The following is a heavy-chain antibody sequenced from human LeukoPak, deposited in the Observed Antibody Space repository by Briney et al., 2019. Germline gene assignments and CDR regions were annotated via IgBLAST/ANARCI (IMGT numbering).Heavy chain of an antibody. CDR1: SGSISDYY. CDR2: IYYSGST. V-gene: IGHV4-59*01. CDR3: ARELQVGNTGYYFDY. J-gene: IGHJ4*02. Sequence: SETLSLTCTVSSGSISDYYWSWIRQPPGKGLEWIGYIYYSGSTNYNPSLKSRVTILVDMSKNQFSLKMSSVTAADTAVYYCARELQVGNTGYYFDYWGQGTLVTVSS. D-gene: IGHD2/OR15-2a*01.